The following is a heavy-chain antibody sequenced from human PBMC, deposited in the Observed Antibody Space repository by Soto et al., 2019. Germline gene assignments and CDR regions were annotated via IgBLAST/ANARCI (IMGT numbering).Heavy chain of an antibody. CDR1: GFTFNRDV. Sequence: GCSTRLSFAASGFTFNRDVMSWVRQAPGKGLEWVSAISGSGGSTYYAASVKGRFTISRDNSKNTLYLQMNSLRAEDTAVYYCAKDPTQRDIVLMVYAPVDYWGQGTLVTVSS. CDR2: ISGSGGST. V-gene: IGHV3-23*01. CDR3: AKDPTQRDIVLMVYAPVDY. D-gene: IGHD2-8*01. J-gene: IGHJ4*02.